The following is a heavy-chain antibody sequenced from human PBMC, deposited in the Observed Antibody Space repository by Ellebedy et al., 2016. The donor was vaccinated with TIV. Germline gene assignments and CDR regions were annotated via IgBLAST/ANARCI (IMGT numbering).Heavy chain of an antibody. V-gene: IGHV3-30-3*01. CDR3: ARGSSSRGYFDS. D-gene: IGHD6-13*01. CDR2: ISHDGSNK. Sequence: GGSLRLXXAASGFTFSYYSMHWVRQAPGKGLKWVAVISHDGSNKYHAESVKGRFTISRDDSKNTLYLQMNTLRTEDTALYFCARGSSSRGYFDSWGQGTLVTVSS. J-gene: IGHJ4*02. CDR1: GFTFSYYS.